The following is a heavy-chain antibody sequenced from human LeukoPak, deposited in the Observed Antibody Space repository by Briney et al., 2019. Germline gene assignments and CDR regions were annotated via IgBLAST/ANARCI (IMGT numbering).Heavy chain of an antibody. J-gene: IGHJ4*02. V-gene: IGHV3-21*01. CDR1: GFTFSSYS. Sequence: GGSLRLSCAASGFTFSSYSMIWVRQAPGKGLEWVSSISSSSSYIYYADSVKGRFTISRDNAKKSLYLQMNSLRAEDTAVYYCARDSLEDYVWGSYRYWFDYWGQGTLVTVSS. CDR2: ISSSSSYI. CDR3: ARDSLEDYVWGSYRYWFDY. D-gene: IGHD3-16*02.